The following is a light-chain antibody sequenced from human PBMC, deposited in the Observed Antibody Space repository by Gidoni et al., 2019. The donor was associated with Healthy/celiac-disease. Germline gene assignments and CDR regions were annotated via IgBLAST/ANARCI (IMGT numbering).Light chain of an antibody. CDR3: QQSYSTPLT. CDR1: QSISSY. Sequence: DIQMTPSPSSLSASVGDRVTITCRARQSISSYLNWYHQKPGKTPMLLIYAASSLQSGVPSRFSGSGSGTDFTLTISSLQPEDFSTYYGQQSYSTPLTFXXXTKVEIK. CDR2: AAS. V-gene: IGKV1-39*01. J-gene: IGKJ1*01.